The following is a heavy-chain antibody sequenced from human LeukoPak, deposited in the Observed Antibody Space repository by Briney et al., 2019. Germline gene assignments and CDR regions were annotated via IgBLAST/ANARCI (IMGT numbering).Heavy chain of an antibody. V-gene: IGHV3-23*01. D-gene: IGHD3-10*01. Sequence: GGALRLSRATSGFTLSSYAMSWVRPAPGEGLGWGSAISGSGGSTYYADSVKGRFTISRDNSKNTLYLQMNSLRAEDTAVYYCARDGPPGSGSYYNGIWGQGTMVTVSS. J-gene: IGHJ3*02. CDR1: GFTLSSYA. CDR3: ARDGPPGSGSYYNGI. CDR2: ISGSGGST.